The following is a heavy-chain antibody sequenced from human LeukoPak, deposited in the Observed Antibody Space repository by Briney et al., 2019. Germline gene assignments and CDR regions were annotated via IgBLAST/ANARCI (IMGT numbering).Heavy chain of an antibody. CDR1: GGSISSGGYY. CDR2: IYYSGST. Sequence: SQTLSLTCTVSGGSISSGGYYWSWIRQHPGKGLEWIGYIYYSGSTYYNPSLKSRVTISVDTSKNQFSLKLSSVTAADTAAYYCARAGYYYDSSGYYKYYFDYWGQGTLVTVSS. D-gene: IGHD3-22*01. J-gene: IGHJ4*02. CDR3: ARAGYYYDSSGYYKYYFDY. V-gene: IGHV4-31*03.